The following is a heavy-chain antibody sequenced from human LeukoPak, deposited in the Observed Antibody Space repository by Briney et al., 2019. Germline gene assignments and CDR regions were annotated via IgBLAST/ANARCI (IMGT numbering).Heavy chain of an antibody. CDR3: ARGVAAARFDY. V-gene: IGHV1-69*05. CDR1: GGTFSSYA. CDR2: IIPIFGTA. D-gene: IGHD6-13*01. J-gene: IGHJ4*02. Sequence: SVTVSCKASGGTFSSYAISWVRQAPGQGLEWMGGIIPIFGTANYAQKFQGRVTITTDESTNTAYMELSSLRSEDTAVYYCARGVAAARFDYWGQGTLVTVSS.